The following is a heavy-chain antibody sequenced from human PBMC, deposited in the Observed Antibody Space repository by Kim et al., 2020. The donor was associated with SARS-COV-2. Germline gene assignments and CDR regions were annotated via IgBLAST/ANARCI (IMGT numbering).Heavy chain of an antibody. CDR3: ARGDYYSY. D-gene: IGHD3-22*01. V-gene: IGHV3-74*01. J-gene: IGHJ4*02. Sequence: TTTCVDSGKGRFTISRDNAKNTLYLQMNRLRAEDTAVYYCARGDYYSYWGQGTLVTVSS. CDR2: TT.